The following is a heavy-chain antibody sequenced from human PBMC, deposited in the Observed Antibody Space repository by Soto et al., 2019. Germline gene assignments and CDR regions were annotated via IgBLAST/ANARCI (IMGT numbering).Heavy chain of an antibody. CDR2: ISYDGSNK. V-gene: IGHV3-30-3*01. CDR1: GFTFSSYA. Sequence: QVQLVESGGGVVQPGRSLRLSCAASGFTFSSYAMHWVRQAPGKGLEWVAVISYDGSNKYYVDSVKGRFTISRDNSKNTLYLQMNSLRAEDTAVYYCARLAAADVYFDYWGQGTLVTVSS. D-gene: IGHD6-13*01. J-gene: IGHJ4*02. CDR3: ARLAAADVYFDY.